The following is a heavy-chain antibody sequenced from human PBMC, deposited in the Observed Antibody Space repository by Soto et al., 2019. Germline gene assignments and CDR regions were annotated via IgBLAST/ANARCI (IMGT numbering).Heavy chain of an antibody. J-gene: IGHJ1*01. V-gene: IGHV3-33*01. D-gene: IGHD2-2*02. CDR2: IWYDGTEK. Sequence: QVQLVESGGGVVQLGRSLELSCEASGFNFNNYPMHWVRQAPGKGLEWVAVIWYDGTEKFYADSLKGRFTISRDNSKNTLFLQMNSLRAEDTAVYYCAGNTPLFNWGQGTLVTVSS. CDR3: AGNTPLFN. CDR1: GFNFNNYP.